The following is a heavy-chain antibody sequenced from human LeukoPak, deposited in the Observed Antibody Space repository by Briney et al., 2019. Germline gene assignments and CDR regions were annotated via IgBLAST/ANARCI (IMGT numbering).Heavy chain of an antibody. Sequence: GGSLRLSCAASGFTFSSYSMNWVRQAPGKGLEWVSSISSSSSYIYYADSVKGRFTISRDNAKNSLYLQMNSLRAEHTAVYYCARDWFPTDIAVAGTGVQFDYWGQGTLVTVSS. CDR1: GFTFSSYS. CDR2: ISSSSSYI. J-gene: IGHJ4*02. D-gene: IGHD6-19*01. CDR3: ARDWFPTDIAVAGTGVQFDY. V-gene: IGHV3-21*01.